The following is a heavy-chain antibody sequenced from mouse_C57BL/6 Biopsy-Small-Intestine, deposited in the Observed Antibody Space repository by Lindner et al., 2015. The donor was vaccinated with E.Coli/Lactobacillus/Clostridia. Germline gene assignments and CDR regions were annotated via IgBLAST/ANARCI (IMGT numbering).Heavy chain of an antibody. CDR3: ARDGHYFDY. CDR1: GYAFSNFW. V-gene: IGHV1-80*01. CDR2: IYPGDDDT. D-gene: IGHD1-1*01. J-gene: IGHJ2*01. Sequence: VQLQESGPELVKPGASVKISCKASGYAFSNFWMNWVQQRPGKGLEWIGQIYPGDDDTNYNGNFRGKATLTVDKSSNTAYMELRSLTSEDSAVYYCARDGHYFDYWGQGTTLTVSS.